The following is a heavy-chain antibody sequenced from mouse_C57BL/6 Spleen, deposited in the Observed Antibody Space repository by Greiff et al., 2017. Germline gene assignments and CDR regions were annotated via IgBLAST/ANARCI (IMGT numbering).Heavy chain of an antibody. CDR2: IYPGDGDT. D-gene: IGHD1-1*01. J-gene: IGHJ3*01. Sequence: QVHVQQSGAELVKPGASVKISCKASGYAFSSYWMNWVKQRPGKGLEWIGQIYPGDGDTNYNGKFKGKATLTAAKSSSTAYMQLSSLTSEDSAVYFCARGGDYGSSYGFAYWGQGTLVTVSA. CDR3: ARGGDYGSSYGFAY. V-gene: IGHV1-80*01. CDR1: GYAFSSYW.